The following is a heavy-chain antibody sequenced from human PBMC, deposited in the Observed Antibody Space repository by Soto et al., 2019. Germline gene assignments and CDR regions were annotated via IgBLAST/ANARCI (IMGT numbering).Heavy chain of an antibody. CDR2: ISYSGST. V-gene: IGHV4-59*02. D-gene: IGHD5-18*01. Sequence: QVKLQESGPGLVKPSETLSLTCTVSGGYVSSYYWGWFRQTPGKALEWLGYISYSGSTNYNPSLKSRDTRSVDTSKNQFSLKLISVTAADTAVYYCASGRGYSYGSFDYWGQGTMVTVSS. CDR3: ASGRGYSYGSFDY. J-gene: IGHJ4*02. CDR1: GGYVSSYY.